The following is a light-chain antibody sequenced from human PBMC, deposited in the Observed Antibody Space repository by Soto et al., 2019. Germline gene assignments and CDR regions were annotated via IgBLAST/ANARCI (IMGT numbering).Light chain of an antibody. CDR3: QQYNNWPLT. J-gene: IGKJ4*01. CDR2: GAS. CDR1: QSVSSN. V-gene: IGKV3-15*01. Sequence: DIVMTQTPLSSPVSLGQPATLSCRASQSVSSNLAWYQQKPGQAPRLLIYGASTRATGIPARFSGSGSGTEFTLTISSLQSEDFAVYYCQQYNNWPLTFGGGTKVDIK.